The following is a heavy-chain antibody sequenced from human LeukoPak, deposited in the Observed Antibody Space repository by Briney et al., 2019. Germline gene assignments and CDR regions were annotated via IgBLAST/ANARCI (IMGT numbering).Heavy chain of an antibody. CDR3: VKDRYFYDSGSKAN. CDR1: GFPFDDYG. Sequence: HPGGSLRLSCVASGFPFDDYGMFWVRQTPGKGLEWISGISWNSGIIAYADSVKGRFTIFRDNAKNSLYLQVNSLRVEDTAVYYCVKDRYFYDSGSKANWGQGTLVTVSS. D-gene: IGHD3-22*01. J-gene: IGHJ4*02. CDR2: ISWNSGII. V-gene: IGHV3-9*01.